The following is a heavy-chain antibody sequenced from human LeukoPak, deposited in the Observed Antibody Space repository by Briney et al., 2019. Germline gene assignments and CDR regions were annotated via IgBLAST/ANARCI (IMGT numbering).Heavy chain of an antibody. CDR2: LYSDGTT. Sequence: GGSLRLSCAASGFTVTSNYMSWVRQAPGKGLEWVSALYSDGTTYYADSVKGRFTISRDNSKNTLSLQLNNLRADDTAVYYCARDIRHSSHDYYYGLDVWGQGAPVTVSS. D-gene: IGHD1-1*01. CDR1: GFTVTSNY. CDR3: ARDIRHSSHDYYYGLDV. J-gene: IGHJ6*02. V-gene: IGHV3-53*01.